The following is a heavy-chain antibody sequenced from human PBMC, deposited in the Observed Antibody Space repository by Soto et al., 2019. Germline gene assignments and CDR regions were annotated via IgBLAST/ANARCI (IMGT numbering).Heavy chain of an antibody. V-gene: IGHV2-5*02. D-gene: IGHD3-3*01. Sequence: QITLKESGPTLVKPTQTLTLTCTFSGFSLSTSGVGVGWIRQPPGKALEWLALIYWDDDKRYSPSLKSRLTITKDTPKNQVVLTMTNMDPVDTATYYCAHRQEGYYDFRELEVDVRGKGTTVTVS. J-gene: IGHJ6*03. CDR3: AHRQEGYYDFRELEVDV. CDR1: GFSLSTSGVG. CDR2: IYWDDDK.